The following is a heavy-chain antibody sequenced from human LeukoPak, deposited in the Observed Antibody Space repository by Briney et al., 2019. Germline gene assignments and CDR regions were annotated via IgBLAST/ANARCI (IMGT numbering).Heavy chain of an antibody. CDR1: GFTFSNYW. D-gene: IGHD4-17*01. J-gene: IGHJ4*02. Sequence: GGSLRLSCAASGFTFSNYWMSWVRQAPGKGLEWVAVISYDGSYKYYADSVKGRFTISRDNSKNTLYLQMNSLRAEDTAVYYCAKVGDYGDYALDYWGQGTLVTVSS. CDR3: AKVGDYGDYALDY. CDR2: ISYDGSYK. V-gene: IGHV3-30*18.